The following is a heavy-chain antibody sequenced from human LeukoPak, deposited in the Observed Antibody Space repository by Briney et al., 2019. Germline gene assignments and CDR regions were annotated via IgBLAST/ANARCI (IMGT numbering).Heavy chain of an antibody. CDR1: GGSFSGYY. D-gene: IGHD3-10*01. CDR2: INHSGST. CDR3: ARDGVFVYGSGSPLYYYYYGMDV. J-gene: IGHJ6*02. Sequence: SETLSLTCAVYGGSFSGYYWSWIRQPPGKGLEWIGEINHSGSTNYNPSLKSRVTISVDTSKNQFSLKLSSVTPEDTAVYYCARDGVFVYGSGSPLYYYYYGMDVWGQGTTVTVSS. V-gene: IGHV4-34*01.